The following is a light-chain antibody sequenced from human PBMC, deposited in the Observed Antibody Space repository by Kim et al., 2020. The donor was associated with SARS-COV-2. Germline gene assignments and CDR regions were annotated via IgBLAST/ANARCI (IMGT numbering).Light chain of an antibody. CDR1: SDNVGNQG. V-gene: IGLV10-54*01. Sequence: QAGLTQPPSVSKGLRQTATLTCTGNSDNVGNQGATSLHQHQGHPLKLLSYRNKNRPSEISERLSASRSGNAASLTITGLQPEDETDYYLSTCHSSLSACVFGGGTQLTVL. CDR2: RNK. J-gene: IGLJ2*01. CDR3: STCHSSLSACV.